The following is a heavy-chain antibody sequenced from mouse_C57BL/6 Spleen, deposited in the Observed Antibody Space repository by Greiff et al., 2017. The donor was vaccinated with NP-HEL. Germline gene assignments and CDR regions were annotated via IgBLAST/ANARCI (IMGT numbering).Heavy chain of an antibody. D-gene: IGHD2-3*01. CDR3: TRIYDGYYFDAMDY. CDR2: IDPENGDT. Sequence: VQLQQSGAELVRPGASVKLSCTASGFNIKDDYMHWVKQRPEQGLEWIGWIDPENGDTEYASKFQGKATITADTSSNTAYLQLSSLTSEDTAVYYCTRIYDGYYFDAMDYWGQGTSVTVSS. V-gene: IGHV14-4*01. CDR1: GFNIKDDY. J-gene: IGHJ4*01.